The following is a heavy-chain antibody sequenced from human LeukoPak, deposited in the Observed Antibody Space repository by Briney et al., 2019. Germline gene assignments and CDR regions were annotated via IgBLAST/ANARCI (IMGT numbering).Heavy chain of an antibody. V-gene: IGHV4-59*08. CDR1: GGSISSYY. CDR2: IYYSGST. CDR3: ARRPPGETGTWYFDY. J-gene: IGHJ4*02. Sequence: SETLSLTCAVSGGSISSYYWSWIRQPPGKGLECIGYIYYSGSTNYNPSLKSRVTISVDTSKNQFSLKLNSVTAADTAVYFCARRPPGETGTWYFDYWGQGTLVTVSS. D-gene: IGHD1-7*01.